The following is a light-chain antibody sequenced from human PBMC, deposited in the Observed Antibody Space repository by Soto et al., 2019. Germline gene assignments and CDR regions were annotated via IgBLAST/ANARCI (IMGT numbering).Light chain of an antibody. CDR1: QSISSS. CDR2: AAS. J-gene: IGKJ1*01. Sequence: DIQMTQSPSSLSASVGDRVSITCRASQSISSSLNWYQQRPGKAPKILIYAASSLHSGVPSRFSGSGSGTDFTLTISSLQPEDFATYYCQQSYSIFWTFGQGTKVDI. V-gene: IGKV1-39*01. CDR3: QQSYSIFWT.